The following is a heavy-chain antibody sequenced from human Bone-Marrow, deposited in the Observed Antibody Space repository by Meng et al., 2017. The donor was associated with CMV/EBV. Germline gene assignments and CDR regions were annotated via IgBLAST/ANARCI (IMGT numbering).Heavy chain of an antibody. CDR1: GFTFSNYA. V-gene: IGHV3-23*01. D-gene: IGHD2-21*02. CDR3: AKSETYCGGDCYSDY. J-gene: IGHJ4*02. CDR2: ISSSGATT. Sequence: SGFTFSNYAMTWVRQAPGKGLEWVSAISSSGATTYYADSVKGRFTISRDDSKTMLYLQMNSLRAEDTAIYYCAKSETYCGGDCYSDYWGQGTLVTVSS.